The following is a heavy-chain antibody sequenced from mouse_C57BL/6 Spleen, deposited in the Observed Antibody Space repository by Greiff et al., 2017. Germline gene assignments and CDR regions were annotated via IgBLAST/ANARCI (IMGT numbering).Heavy chain of an antibody. V-gene: IGHV1-9*01. D-gene: IGHD2-4*01. CDR3: ARNYGGPLFAY. CDR2: ILPGSGST. Sequence: QVQLPPSGAELMKPGASVKLSCKATGYTFTGYWIEWVQQMPGHGLEWIGEILPGSGSTNYNKKFKGKATFTADTSSNTAYMQLSSLTTEDSAIYYCARNYGGPLFAYWGQGTLATVSA. CDR1: GYTFTGYW. J-gene: IGHJ3*01.